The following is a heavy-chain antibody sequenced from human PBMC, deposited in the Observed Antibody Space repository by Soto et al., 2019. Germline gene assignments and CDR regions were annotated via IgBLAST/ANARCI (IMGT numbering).Heavy chain of an antibody. J-gene: IGHJ4*02. D-gene: IGHD3-10*01. CDR3: ARDFGDVAAVDRGGFFDY. Sequence: ASVKVSCKASGGTFSSYAISWVRQAPGQGLERMGGIIPIFGTANYAQKFQGRVTITADKSTSTAYMELSSLRSEDTAVYYCARDFGDVAAVDRGGFFDYWGQGTLVTVSS. CDR1: GGTFSSYA. CDR2: IIPIFGTA. V-gene: IGHV1-69*06.